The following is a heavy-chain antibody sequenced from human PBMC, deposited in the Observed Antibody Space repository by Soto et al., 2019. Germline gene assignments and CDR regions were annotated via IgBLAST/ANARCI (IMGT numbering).Heavy chain of an antibody. Sequence: SVKVSCPASGYTFTGYYLHWVRQASGQGLEWMGWINPNSGGTNYAQKFQGRVTMTRHTSISTAYMDLSMLRSDETAVYYWARGRSAVAVDGTVNWYFVYWG. D-gene: IGHD6-19*01. J-gene: IGHJ4*01. V-gene: IGHV1-2*02. CDR1: GYTFTGYY. CDR2: INPNSGGT. CDR3: ARGRSAVAVDGTVNWYFVY.